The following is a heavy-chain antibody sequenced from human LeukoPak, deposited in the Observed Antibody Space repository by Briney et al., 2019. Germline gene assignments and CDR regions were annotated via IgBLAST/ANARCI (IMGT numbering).Heavy chain of an antibody. CDR2: ISGSGGST. CDR3: AKRYGSGSYSPYDY. Sequence: GGSLRLSCAASGFTVSTNYMSWVRQAPGKGLEWVSAISGSGGSTYYADSVKGRFTISRDNSKNTLFLHMNSLRAEDTAIYCCAKRYGSGSYSPYDYWGQGTLVTVSP. CDR1: GFTVSTNY. V-gene: IGHV3-23*01. D-gene: IGHD3-10*01. J-gene: IGHJ4*02.